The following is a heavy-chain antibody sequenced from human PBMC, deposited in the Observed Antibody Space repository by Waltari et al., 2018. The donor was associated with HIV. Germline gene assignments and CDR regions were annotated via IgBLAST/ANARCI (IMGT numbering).Heavy chain of an antibody. D-gene: IGHD6-13*01. J-gene: IGHJ4*02. V-gene: IGHV4-38-2*01. CDR2: IYHSGSS. Sequence: QVQLQESGPGLVKPSATLSLTCAVSGYSISSGYYWGWIRQPPGKGLEWIGSIYHSGSSYYNPSLKSRVTISVDTSKNQFSLKLSSVTAADTAVYYCASSIAAAGTSANYFDYWGQGTLVTVSS. CDR3: ASSIAAAGTSANYFDY. CDR1: GYSISSGYY.